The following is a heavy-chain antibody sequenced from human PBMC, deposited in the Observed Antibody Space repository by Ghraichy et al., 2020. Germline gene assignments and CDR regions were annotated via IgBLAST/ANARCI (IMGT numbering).Heavy chain of an antibody. CDR3: ARVGARAAAGVIDY. D-gene: IGHD6-13*01. J-gene: IGHJ4*02. CDR1: GGSIGSSGYY. V-gene: IGHV4-39*01. CDR2: LYYGASS. Sequence: GSLSLTCTVSGGSIGSSGYYWGWIRQPPGKGLEWIGSLYYGASSYYNPSLKSRVTISMYTPNNQFSLKLSSVTAADTAIYYCARVGARAAAGVIDYWGQGALVTVSS.